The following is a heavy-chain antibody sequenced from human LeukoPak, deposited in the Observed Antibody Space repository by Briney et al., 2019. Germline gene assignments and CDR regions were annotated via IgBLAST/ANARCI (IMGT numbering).Heavy chain of an antibody. V-gene: IGHV4-39*01. CDR2: IYYSGST. CDR1: GGSISSSSYY. CDR3: ATTTWRGIMITFGGVIVY. Sequence: PSETLSLTCTVSGGSISSSSYYWGWIRQPPGKGLEWIGSIYYSGSTYYNPSLKSRVTISVDTSKNQFSLKLSSVTAADTAVYYCATTTWRGIMITFGGVIVYWGQGTLVTVSS. J-gene: IGHJ4*02. D-gene: IGHD3-16*02.